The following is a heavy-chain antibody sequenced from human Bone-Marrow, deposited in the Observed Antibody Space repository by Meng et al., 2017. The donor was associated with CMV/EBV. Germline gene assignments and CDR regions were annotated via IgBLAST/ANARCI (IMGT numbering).Heavy chain of an antibody. CDR3: ARAYAATLEY. CDR2: INHSGYT. D-gene: IGHD4/OR15-4a*01. Sequence: GSLRLSCAVYGGSFSVNYWSWIRQSPGKGLEWIGEINHSGYTSYNPSLKSRVTISIDTSKNQFSVTLSSVTAADSAVYYCARAYAATLEYWGQGSLVTVSS. V-gene: IGHV4-34*01. CDR1: GGSFSVNY. J-gene: IGHJ4*02.